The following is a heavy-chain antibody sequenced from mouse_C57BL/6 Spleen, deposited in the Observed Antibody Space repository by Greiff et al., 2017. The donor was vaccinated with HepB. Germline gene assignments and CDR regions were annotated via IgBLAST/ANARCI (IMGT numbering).Heavy chain of an antibody. CDR1: GYTFTSYG. CDR2: IYPRSGNT. CDR3: AKTGTQAY. Sequence: QVQLKESGAELARPGASVKLSCKASGYTFTSYGISWVKQRTGQGLEWIGEIYPRSGNTYYNEKFKGKATLTADKSSSTAYMELRSLTSEDSAVYFCAKTGTQAYWGQGTLVTVSA. D-gene: IGHD4-1*01. V-gene: IGHV1-81*01. J-gene: IGHJ3*01.